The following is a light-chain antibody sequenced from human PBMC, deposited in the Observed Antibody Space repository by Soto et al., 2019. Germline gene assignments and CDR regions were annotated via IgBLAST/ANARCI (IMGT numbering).Light chain of an antibody. CDR1: QGISNY. J-gene: IGKJ1*01. Sequence: DIQMTQSPSSLSASVGVRVTITCRASQGISNYLAWYQQKPGKVPKLLIYAASTLQSGVPSRFSGSGSGTDFTHTISSLQPEDVATSYCQKYNSAPWTFGQGTKVEIK. V-gene: IGKV1-27*01. CDR2: AAS. CDR3: QKYNSAPWT.